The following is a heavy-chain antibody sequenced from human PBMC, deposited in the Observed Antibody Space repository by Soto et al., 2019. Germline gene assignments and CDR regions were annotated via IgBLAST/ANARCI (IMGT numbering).Heavy chain of an antibody. V-gene: IGHV3-30*18. CDR1: GISFSSHG. Sequence: QVQLVESGGGVVQPGRSLRLSCTVSGISFSSHGINWVRQAPGKGLEWVAVISFDGNNKHYADSVKGRFTISRDDSMNTGFLQMNSLRSEDTAVYYCANKWFGELYHWGQGTLVSVSS. J-gene: IGHJ4*02. D-gene: IGHD3-10*01. CDR3: ANKWFGELYH. CDR2: ISFDGNNK.